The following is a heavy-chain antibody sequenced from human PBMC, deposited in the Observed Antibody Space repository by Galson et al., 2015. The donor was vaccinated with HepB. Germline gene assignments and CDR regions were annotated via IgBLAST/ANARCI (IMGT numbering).Heavy chain of an antibody. V-gene: IGHV4-39*01. D-gene: IGHD5-12*01. CDR1: GDSISTSTYY. CDR3: ARSSDMVATYY. Sequence: ETLSLTCTVSGDSISTSTYYWGWVRQPPGKGLEWLGRIYYSGSTYYNPSLQSRVTISVDTSKNQFSLKVSSVTAADTAVYYCARSSDMVATYYWGQGTLVTVSS. J-gene: IGHJ4*02. CDR2: IYYSGST.